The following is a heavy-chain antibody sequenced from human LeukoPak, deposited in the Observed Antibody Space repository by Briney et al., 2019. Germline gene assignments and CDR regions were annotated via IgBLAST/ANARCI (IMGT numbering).Heavy chain of an antibody. CDR1: GYTFTSYG. Sequence: SVKVSCKASGYTFTSYGISWVRQAPGQGLEWMGGIIPIFGTANYAQKFQGRVTITADGSTSTAYMELSSLRSEDTAVYYCARDRASGSSGYFDYWGQGTLVTVSS. V-gene: IGHV1-69*13. J-gene: IGHJ4*02. D-gene: IGHD3-22*01. CDR3: ARDRASGSSGYFDY. CDR2: IIPIFGTA.